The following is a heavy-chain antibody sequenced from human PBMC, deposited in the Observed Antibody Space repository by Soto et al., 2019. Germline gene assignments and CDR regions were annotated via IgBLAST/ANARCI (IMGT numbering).Heavy chain of an antibody. D-gene: IGHD3-22*01. Sequence: ASVKVSCKASGYTFFNYDINWVLQGTGDGVEWMGGMNPSNGNAGYAQKFQGRLTMTRNTSISTVYMELSSLRSEDTAEYYCAREDGYYDSSGYQGDPNWFDPWGQRTLVTV. CDR3: AREDGYYDSSGYQGDPNWFDP. J-gene: IGHJ5*02. CDR2: MNPSNGNA. CDR1: GYTFFNYD. V-gene: IGHV1-8*01.